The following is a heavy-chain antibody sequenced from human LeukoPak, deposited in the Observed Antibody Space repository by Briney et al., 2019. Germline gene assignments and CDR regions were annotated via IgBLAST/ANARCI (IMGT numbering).Heavy chain of an antibody. D-gene: IGHD5-18*01. J-gene: IGHJ4*02. CDR2: THHSGAT. CDR1: GVSITSNY. CDR3: ARSSGRSYGDFDY. V-gene: IGHV4-59*01. Sequence: SETLSLTCSVSGVSITSNYWSWIRQPPGKGLEWLGYTHHSGATSYNPSLKSRSTISLDTSNNQFSLKLSSVTAADTAVYYCARSSGRSYGDFDYWGQGNLVTVSS.